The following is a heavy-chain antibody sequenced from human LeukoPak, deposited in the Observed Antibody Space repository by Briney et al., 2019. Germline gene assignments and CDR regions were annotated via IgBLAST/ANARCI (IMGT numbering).Heavy chain of an antibody. CDR1: SGSIVGYS. CDR3: AMTQYTDVDLDDYYMDV. V-gene: IGHV4-4*07. Sequence: SETLSLTCTVSSGSIVGYSWTWIRQPAGKGLQWIGHSLSGGNTNYNPSLKSRVTFSPDKSKNHVSLRLTSVTAADTAVYFCAMTQYTDVDLDDYYMDVWGKGTAVTVSS. CDR2: SLSGGNT. J-gene: IGHJ6*03. D-gene: IGHD3/OR15-3a*01.